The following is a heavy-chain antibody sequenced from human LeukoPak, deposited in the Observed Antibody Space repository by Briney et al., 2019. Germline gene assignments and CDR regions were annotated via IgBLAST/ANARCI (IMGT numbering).Heavy chain of an antibody. CDR1: GGTFSSYA. CDR3: AETYCGGDCYSGLEEKFDY. CDR2: IIPIFGTA. V-gene: IGHV1-69*13. Sequence: GASVKVSCKASGGTFSSYAISWVRQAPGQGLEWMGGIIPIFGTANYAQKFQGRVTITADESTSTAYMELSSLRSEDTAVYYCAETYCGGDCYSGLEEKFDYWGQGTLVTVSS. J-gene: IGHJ4*02. D-gene: IGHD2-21*01.